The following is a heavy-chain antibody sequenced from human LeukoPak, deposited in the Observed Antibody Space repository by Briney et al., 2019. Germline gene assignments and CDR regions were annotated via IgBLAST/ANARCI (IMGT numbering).Heavy chain of an antibody. Sequence: SETLSLTCTVSGGSISSYYWSWIRQPPGKGLEWIGYIYYSGSTSYNPSLKSRVTISVDTSKNQFSLKLSSVTAADTAVYYCARDSDSSGHDFDYWGQGTLVTVSS. CDR2: IYYSGST. CDR3: ARDSDSSGHDFDY. J-gene: IGHJ4*02. D-gene: IGHD3-22*01. CDR1: GGSISSYY. V-gene: IGHV4-59*01.